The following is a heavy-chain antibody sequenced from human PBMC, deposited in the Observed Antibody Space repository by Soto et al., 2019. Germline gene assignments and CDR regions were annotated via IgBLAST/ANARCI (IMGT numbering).Heavy chain of an antibody. Sequence: GGSLRLSCAASGFTFSSYGMHWVRQAPGKGLEWVAVIWYDGSNKYYADSVKGRFTISRDNSKNTLYLQMNSLRAEDTAVYYCARDQYEGYCSSTSCYTGAFDICGQGTMVTVSS. V-gene: IGHV3-33*01. J-gene: IGHJ3*02. CDR3: ARDQYEGYCSSTSCYTGAFDI. D-gene: IGHD2-2*02. CDR2: IWYDGSNK. CDR1: GFTFSSYG.